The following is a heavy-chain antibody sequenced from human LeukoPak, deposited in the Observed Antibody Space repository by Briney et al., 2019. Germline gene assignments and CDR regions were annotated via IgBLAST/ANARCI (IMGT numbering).Heavy chain of an antibody. CDR2: IKKDGSEK. V-gene: IGHV3-7*01. Sequence: PGGSLRLSCAASGCTFSRYWMSWVRQAPGKGLEWVANIKKDGSEKYYVDSVKGRFTISRDNAQNSLYLQMNSLRAEDTAVYYCATGQYSGSTYYFDDWGQGTLVTVSS. J-gene: IGHJ4*02. CDR3: ATGQYSGSTYYFDD. CDR1: GCTFSRYW. D-gene: IGHD1-26*01.